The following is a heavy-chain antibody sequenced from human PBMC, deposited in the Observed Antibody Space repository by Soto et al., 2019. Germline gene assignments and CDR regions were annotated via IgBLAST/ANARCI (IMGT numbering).Heavy chain of an antibody. D-gene: IGHD3-22*01. V-gene: IGHV1-3*01. CDR1: GYTFTSYA. J-gene: IGHJ4*02. CDR3: ARMYYYDSSGYYFPLYFDY. Sequence: WASVKVSCKASGYTFTSYAMHWVRQAPGQRLEWMGWINAGNGNTKYSQKFQGRVTITGDTSASTAYMELSSLRSEDTAVYYCARMYYYDSSGYYFPLYFDYWGQGTLVTVSS. CDR2: INAGNGNT.